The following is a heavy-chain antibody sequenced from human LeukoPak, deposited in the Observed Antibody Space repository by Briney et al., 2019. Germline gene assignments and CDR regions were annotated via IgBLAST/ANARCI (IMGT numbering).Heavy chain of an antibody. V-gene: IGHV1-24*01. CDR1: GYTLTELS. D-gene: IGHD4-23*01. Sequence: VASVKVSCKVSGYTLTELSMHWVRQAPGKGPEWMGGFDPKDGETIYAQKFQGRVTMTEDTSTDTAYMELSSLRSEDTAVYYCATDRAVVNWFDPWGQGTLVTVSS. J-gene: IGHJ5*02. CDR2: FDPKDGET. CDR3: ATDRAVVNWFDP.